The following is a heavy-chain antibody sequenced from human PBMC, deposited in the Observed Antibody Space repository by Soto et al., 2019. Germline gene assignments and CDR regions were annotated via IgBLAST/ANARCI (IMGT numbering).Heavy chain of an antibody. Sequence: EVQLVESGGGLVQPGRSLRLSCAASGFTFDDYAMHWVRQAPGKGLEWVSGISWNSGSIGYADSVKGRFSISRDNAKNALSLQMLSMRAEVTALYYCAKDRGLALSFYFDYWGQGTLVTVSS. CDR2: ISWNSGSI. D-gene: IGHD6-19*01. CDR3: AKDRGLALSFYFDY. J-gene: IGHJ4*02. CDR1: GFTFDDYA. V-gene: IGHV3-9*01.